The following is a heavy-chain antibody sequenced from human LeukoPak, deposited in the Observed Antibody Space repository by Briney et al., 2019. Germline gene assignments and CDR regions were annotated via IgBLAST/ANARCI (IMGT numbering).Heavy chain of an antibody. CDR2: ISGSGGST. CDR1: GFTFSSYG. J-gene: IGHJ5*02. CDR3: AKDRVAAAGTPNWFDP. D-gene: IGHD6-13*01. Sequence: PGGSLRLSCAASGFTFSSYGMHWVRQAPGKGLEWVSAISGSGGSTYYADSVKGRFTISRDNSKNTLYLQMNSLRAEDTAVYYCAKDRVAAAGTPNWFDPWGQGTLVTVSS. V-gene: IGHV3-23*01.